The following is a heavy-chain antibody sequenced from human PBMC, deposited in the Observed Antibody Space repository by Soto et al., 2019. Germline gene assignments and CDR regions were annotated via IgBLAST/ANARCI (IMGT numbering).Heavy chain of an antibody. V-gene: IGHV4-61*01. CDR3: ARVDSSSTSCCSAPDGFDI. D-gene: IGHD2-2*01. J-gene: IGHJ3*02. CDR2: IYYSGST. Sequence: ETLSLTCTVSGGSVSSGSSSWSWIRQPPGKGLEGIGYIYYSGSTNYSPSLKSRVTISVDTSKVQFSLKLSSVTAADTAVYYCARVDSSSTSCCSAPDGFDIWGEGTMVT. CDR1: GGSVSSGSSS.